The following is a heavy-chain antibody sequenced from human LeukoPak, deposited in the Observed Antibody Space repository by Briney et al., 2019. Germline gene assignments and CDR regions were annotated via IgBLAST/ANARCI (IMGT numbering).Heavy chain of an antibody. J-gene: IGHJ5*02. CDR1: GGSISSGGYY. CDR3: ARELGMPPLFDP. D-gene: IGHD7-27*01. V-gene: IGHV4-31*03. CDR2: IYYSGST. Sequence: SETLSLTCTVSGGSISSGGYYWSWIRQHPGKGLEWIGYIYYSGSTYYNPSLKSRVTISVDTSKNQFSLKLSSVTAADTAVYYGARELGMPPLFDPWGQGTLVTVSS.